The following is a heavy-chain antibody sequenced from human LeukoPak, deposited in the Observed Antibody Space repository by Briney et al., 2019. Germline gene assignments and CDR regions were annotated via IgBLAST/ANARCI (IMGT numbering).Heavy chain of an antibody. CDR3: AKAFDC. V-gene: IGHV3-30*18. J-gene: IGHJ4*02. CDR1: GFTFSSYG. CDR2: ISYDGSNK. Sequence: AGGSLRLSCAASGFTFSSYGMHWVRQAPGKGLEWVAVISYDGSNKYYADSVKGRFTISRDNSKNTLYLQMNSLRAEDTAVYYCAKAFDCWGQGTLVTVSS.